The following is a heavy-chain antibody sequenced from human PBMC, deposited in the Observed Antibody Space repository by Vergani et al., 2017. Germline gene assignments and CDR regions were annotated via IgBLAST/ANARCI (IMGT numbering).Heavy chain of an antibody. CDR1: GGSFSGYY. CDR3: ALLRLWGGDAFDI. CDR2: INHSGST. D-gene: IGHD3-16*01. V-gene: IGHV4-34*01. J-gene: IGHJ3*02. Sequence: QVQLQQWGAGLLKPSETLSLTCAVYGGSFSGYYWSWIRQPPGKGLEWIGEINHSGSTNYNPSLKSRVTISVDTSKNQFSLKLSSVTAADTAVYYCALLRLWGGDAFDIWGQGTMVTVSS.